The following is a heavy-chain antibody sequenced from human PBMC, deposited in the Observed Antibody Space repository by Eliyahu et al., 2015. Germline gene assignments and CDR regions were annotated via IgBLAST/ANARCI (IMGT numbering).Heavy chain of an antibody. Sequence: EVQLVESGGGLVQPGGSLRLFCAASGFPFSSXWMGWVRQAPGQGLEWVANIKQDGSEKYYVDSVKGRFTISRDNAKNSLYLQMNSLRAEDTAVYYCARVGDYSAYWYFDLWGRGTLVTVSS. J-gene: IGHJ2*01. V-gene: IGHV3-7*04. CDR1: GFPFSSXW. CDR3: ARVGDYSAYWYFDL. CDR2: IKQDGSEK. D-gene: IGHD4-17*01.